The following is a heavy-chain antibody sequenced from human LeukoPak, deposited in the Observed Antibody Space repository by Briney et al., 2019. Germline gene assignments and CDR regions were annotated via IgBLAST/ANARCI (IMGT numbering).Heavy chain of an antibody. J-gene: IGHJ4*02. CDR2: ISSSSTYI. V-gene: IGHV3-21*01. Sequence: GGSLRLSCVASEFSFSNYWMHWVRQAPGKGLEWVSSISSSSTYIDYADSVKGRFTISRDNAKNSLYLQMSSLRAEDTAVYYCARDTGPFDYWGQGTLVTVSS. CDR3: ARDTGPFDY. CDR1: EFSFSNYW.